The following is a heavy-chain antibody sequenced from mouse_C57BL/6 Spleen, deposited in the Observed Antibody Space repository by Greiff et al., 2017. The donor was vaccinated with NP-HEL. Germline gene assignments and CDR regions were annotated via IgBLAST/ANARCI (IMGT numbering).Heavy chain of an antibody. J-gene: IGHJ1*03. CDR1: GYTFTSYW. V-gene: IGHV1-69*01. Sequence: VQLQQPGAELVMPGASVKLSCKASGYTFTSYWMHWVKQRPGQGLEWIGEIDPSDSYTNYNQKFKGKSTLTVDKSSSTAYMQLSSLTSEDSAVYYCARGVGRGYFDGWGTGTTVTVSS. D-gene: IGHD4-1*01. CDR2: IDPSDSYT. CDR3: ARGVGRGYFDG.